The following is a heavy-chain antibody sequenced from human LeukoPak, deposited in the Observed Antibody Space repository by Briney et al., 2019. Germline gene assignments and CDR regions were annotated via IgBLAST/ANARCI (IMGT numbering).Heavy chain of an antibody. D-gene: IGHD5-24*01. J-gene: IGHJ4*02. Sequence: SETLSLTCAVYGGSFSGYYWSWIRQPPGKGLEWIGEINHRGSTNYNPSLKSRVTISVDTSKNQFSLKLSSVTAADTAVYYCARRDGYSRTYFDYWGQGTLVTVSS. V-gene: IGHV4-34*01. CDR3: ARRDGYSRTYFDY. CDR2: INHRGST. CDR1: GGSFSGYY.